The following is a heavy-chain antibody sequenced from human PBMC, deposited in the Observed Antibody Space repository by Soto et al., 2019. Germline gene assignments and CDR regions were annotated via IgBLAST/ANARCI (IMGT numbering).Heavy chain of an antibody. CDR2: IHYAGST. D-gene: IGHD2-15*01. CDR1: GGSISSSNYY. V-gene: IGHV4-39*01. J-gene: IGHJ5*02. Sequence: SETLSLTCTVSGGSISSSNYYRAWIRQPPGKGLEWIGSIHYAGSTYYNPSLKSRVTISVDTSKNQFSLKLTSVSAADTAVYYCARRECSGGTCSFDPWGQGTLVTVSS. CDR3: ARRECSGGTCSFDP.